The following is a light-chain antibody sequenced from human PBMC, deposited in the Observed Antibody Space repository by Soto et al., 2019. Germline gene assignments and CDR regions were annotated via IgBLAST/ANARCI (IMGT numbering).Light chain of an antibody. CDR1: QSVSSN. J-gene: IGKJ2*01. V-gene: IGKV3-15*01. CDR3: QQYNDWPPNYT. Sequence: EIVMTQSPATLSVSPGERATLFCRASQSVSSNLAWYQQKPGQSPRLLIYDASTRATAIPARFSGSGSGTEFTLTISSLQSEDSAVYYCQQYNDWPPNYTFGPGTKLEIK. CDR2: DAS.